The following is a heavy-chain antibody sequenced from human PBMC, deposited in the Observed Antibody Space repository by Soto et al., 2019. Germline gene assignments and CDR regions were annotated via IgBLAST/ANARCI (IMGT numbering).Heavy chain of an antibody. Sequence: GGSLRLSCAASGFTFSSYAMSWVRQAPGKGLEWVSAISGSGGSTYYADSVKGRFTISRDNSKNTPYLQMNSLRAEDTAVYYWAKIEGPNYYGSGSYGYWGQGTLVTVSS. V-gene: IGHV3-23*01. CDR3: AKIEGPNYYGSGSYGY. D-gene: IGHD3-10*01. CDR2: ISGSGGST. J-gene: IGHJ4*02. CDR1: GFTFSSYA.